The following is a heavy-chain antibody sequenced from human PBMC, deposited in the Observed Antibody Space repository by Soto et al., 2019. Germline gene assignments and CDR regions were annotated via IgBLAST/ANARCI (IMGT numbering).Heavy chain of an antibody. Sequence: PSETLSLTCTVSGGSISSYYWSWIRQPPGKGLEWIGYIYYSGSTNYNPSLKSRVTISVDTSKNQFSLKLSSVTAADTAVYYCASFSMITFGGVIAPQEYYFDYWGQGTLVTVSS. V-gene: IGHV4-59*08. D-gene: IGHD3-16*02. CDR2: IYYSGST. CDR1: GGSISSYY. J-gene: IGHJ4*02. CDR3: ASFSMITFGGVIAPQEYYFDY.